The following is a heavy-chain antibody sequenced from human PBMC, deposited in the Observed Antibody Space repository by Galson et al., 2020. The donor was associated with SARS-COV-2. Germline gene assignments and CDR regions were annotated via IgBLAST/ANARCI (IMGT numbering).Heavy chain of an antibody. D-gene: IGHD2-2*01. CDR3: ARVVVGPAALICYYYYFYVDL. CDR2: IYHSGST. Sequence: SETLSLTCTVSGYSISSSYHWGWIRQPPGKGLEWIGSIYHSGSTYYNPSLKSRVTISVDTSKNQFSLKLSSVTAADTAVYYCARVVVGPAALICYYYYFYVDLGCKETTVTFAS. CDR1: GYSISSSYH. J-gene: IGHJ6*03. V-gene: IGHV4-38-2*02.